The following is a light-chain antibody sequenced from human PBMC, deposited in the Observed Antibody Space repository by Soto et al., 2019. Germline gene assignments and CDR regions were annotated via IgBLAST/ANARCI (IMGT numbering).Light chain of an antibody. Sequence: EIVLTQSPATLSLSPGERATLSCRASQSINRYLAWYQQKPGQTHRLLIYDASNRATGIPARFSGSGPGTDFTLTISSLEPEDFAVYYCQHRGGWIRTFGQGTKV. J-gene: IGKJ1*01. V-gene: IGKV3-11*01. CDR3: QHRGGWIRT. CDR1: QSINRY. CDR2: DAS.